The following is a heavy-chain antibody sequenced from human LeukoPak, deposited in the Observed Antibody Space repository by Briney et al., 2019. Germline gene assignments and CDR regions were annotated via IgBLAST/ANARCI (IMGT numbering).Heavy chain of an antibody. V-gene: IGHV3-23*01. CDR1: GFTFSSYE. CDR2: ISGSGDST. CDR3: AKASEERYSGYDDYLHY. Sequence: GGSLRLSCAASGFTFSSYEMNWVRQAPGKGLERVSSISGSGDSTYYADSVKGRFTISRDNSKNTLYLQMNSLRAEDTALYYCAKASEERYSGYDDYLHYWGQGTLVNVSS. J-gene: IGHJ4*02. D-gene: IGHD5-12*01.